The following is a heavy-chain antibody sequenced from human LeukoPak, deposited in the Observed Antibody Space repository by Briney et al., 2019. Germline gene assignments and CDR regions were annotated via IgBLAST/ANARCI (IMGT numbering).Heavy chain of an antibody. V-gene: IGHV6-1*01. J-gene: IGHJ6*02. Sequence: SQTLSLTCAISGDSVSSNSAAWNWIRQSPSRGLEWLGRTYYRSKWYNDYAVSVKSRITINPDTSKNQFSLQLNSVTPEDTAVYYCAREDIVVAPAAVSNGYYYYYYGMDVWGQGTTVTVSS. CDR1: GDSVSSNSAA. CDR3: AREDIVVAPAAVSNGYYYYYYGMDV. D-gene: IGHD2-2*01. CDR2: TYYRSKWYN.